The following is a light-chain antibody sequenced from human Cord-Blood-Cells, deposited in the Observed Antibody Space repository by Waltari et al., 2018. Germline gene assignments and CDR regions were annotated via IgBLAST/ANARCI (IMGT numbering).Light chain of an antibody. J-gene: IGKJ3*01. CDR1: QSVLYSSNNKNY. V-gene: IGKV4-1*01. CDR3: QQYYSTIFT. CDR2: WAS. Sequence: DIVMTQSPDSLAVSLGERATINCKSSQSVLYSSNNKNYLAWYQQKPGQPPKLLVYWASTRESGVPDRFSGSGSGTDFTLTISSLQAEDVAVYYCQQYYSTIFTFGPATKVDIK.